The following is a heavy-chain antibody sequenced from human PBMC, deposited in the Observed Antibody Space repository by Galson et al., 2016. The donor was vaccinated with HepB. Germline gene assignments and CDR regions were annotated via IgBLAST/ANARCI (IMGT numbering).Heavy chain of an antibody. V-gene: IGHV1-69*13. J-gene: IGHJ5*02. Sequence: SVKVSCKAFGGAFTTYTISWVRQAPGQGLEWMGGIFPVFGTPNYAQKFQGRVTITADESTSTAYMALSSLRSEDTAVYYCTRDSGYCNAGSCGSPIRWFDPWGQGTLVTVSS. CDR2: IFPVFGTP. CDR1: GGAFTTYT. D-gene: IGHD2-15*01. CDR3: TRDSGYCNAGSCGSPIRWFDP.